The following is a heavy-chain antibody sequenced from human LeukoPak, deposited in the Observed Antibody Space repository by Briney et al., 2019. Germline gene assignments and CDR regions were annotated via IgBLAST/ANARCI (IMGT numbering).Heavy chain of an antibody. Sequence: GSLRLSCAASGFTFSSYEMNWVRQAPGKGLEWVSYISSSGSTIYYADSVKGRFTISRDNAKNSLYLQMNSLRAEDTAVYYCARGPLWDYYDSSGPFDYWGQGTLVTVSS. J-gene: IGHJ4*02. D-gene: IGHD3-22*01. CDR3: ARGPLWDYYDSSGPFDY. V-gene: IGHV3-48*03. CDR1: GFTFSSYE. CDR2: ISSSGSTI.